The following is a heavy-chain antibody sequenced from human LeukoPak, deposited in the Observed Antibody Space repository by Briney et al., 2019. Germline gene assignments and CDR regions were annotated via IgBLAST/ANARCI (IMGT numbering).Heavy chain of an antibody. CDR2: ISSRNSYI. CDR3: AREGAKRGYSGYDAMY. Sequence: PGGSLRLSCAASGFIFSSYTMNWVRQAPGKGLEWVSSISSRNSYIYYADSMKGRFTISRDDAKNSLYLQMNSLRAEDTAVYYCAREGAKRGYSGYDAMYWGQGTLVIVSS. V-gene: IGHV3-21*01. D-gene: IGHD5-12*01. J-gene: IGHJ4*02. CDR1: GFIFSSYT.